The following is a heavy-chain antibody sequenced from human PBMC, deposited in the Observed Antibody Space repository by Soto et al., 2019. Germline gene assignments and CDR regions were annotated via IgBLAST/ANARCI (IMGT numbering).Heavy chain of an antibody. CDR2: ICYSGST. CDR1: GDSISSRSYY. Sequence: SXTRSLPFRVTGDSISSRSYYGGWIRQPPGNGLEWIGIICYSGSTYNNPSLRSRVSMSIDTSKDQFSLKLKSVTAADTALYFCARQRPSVVTQDYFDVWGQGSLVTVSS. D-gene: IGHD2-21*02. J-gene: IGHJ4*02. CDR3: ARQRPSVVTQDYFDV. V-gene: IGHV4-39*01.